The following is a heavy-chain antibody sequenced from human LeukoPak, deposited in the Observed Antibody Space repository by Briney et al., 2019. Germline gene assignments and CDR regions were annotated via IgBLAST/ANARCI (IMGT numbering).Heavy chain of an antibody. CDR1: GYTFTGYY. J-gene: IGHJ4*02. CDR2: INPNSGGT. D-gene: IGHD6-13*01. CDR3: ARDLRSWFDY. Sequence: GASVKVSCKASGYTFTGYYMHWVRQAPGQGLEWMGWINPNSGGTNYAQKFQGRVTITRDTSASTAYMELSSLRSEDTAVYYCARDLRSWFDYWGQGTLVTVSS. V-gene: IGHV1-2*02.